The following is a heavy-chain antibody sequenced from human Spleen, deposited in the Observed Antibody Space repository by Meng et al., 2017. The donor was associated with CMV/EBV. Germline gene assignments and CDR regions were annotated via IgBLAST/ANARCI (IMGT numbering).Heavy chain of an antibody. V-gene: IGHV1-2*02. J-gene: IGHJ6*02. CDR1: GYTFTSYG. CDR3: ARESGSETDYYYYYAMDV. Sequence: ASVKVSCKASGYTFTSYGISWVRQAPGQGLEWMGWITPDSGGTKYAPKFQGRVTMTRDTSISTAYMEVTRLRSDDTAVYYCARESGSETDYYYYYAMDVWGQGTTVTVSS. CDR2: ITPDSGGT. D-gene: IGHD1-26*01.